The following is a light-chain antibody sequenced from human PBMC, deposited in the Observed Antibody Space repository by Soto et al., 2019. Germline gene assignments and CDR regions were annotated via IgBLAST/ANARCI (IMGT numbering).Light chain of an antibody. CDR1: QSVSSN. Sequence: EIVMTQSPATLSVSPGERVTLSCRASQSVSSNLAWYQQKPGQAPRLFIYGASTRATGIPARFSGSGSGTEFTLTISSLQSEDFAVYYCQQYNNWPLYTFGQGTKLEIK. CDR3: QQYNNWPLYT. CDR2: GAS. J-gene: IGKJ2*01. V-gene: IGKV3-15*01.